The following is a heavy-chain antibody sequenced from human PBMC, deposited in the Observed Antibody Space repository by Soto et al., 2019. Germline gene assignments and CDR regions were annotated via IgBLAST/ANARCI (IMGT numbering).Heavy chain of an antibody. CDR3: ARRSIGWYFDY. CDR2: ISGSGGST. V-gene: IGHV3-23*01. J-gene: IGHJ4*02. CDR1: GVTFSSYA. D-gene: IGHD6-19*01. Sequence: EVQLWESGGGLVQPGGSLRLSCAASGVTFSSYAMSWVRQAQGKGLEWVSAISGSGGSTYYADSVKGRFTISRDNSKTTLYLQMNSLRAEDTAVYYCARRSIGWYFDYWGQGTLVTVSS.